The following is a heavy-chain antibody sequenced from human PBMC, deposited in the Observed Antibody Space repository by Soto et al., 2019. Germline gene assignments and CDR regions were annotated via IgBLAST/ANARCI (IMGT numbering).Heavy chain of an antibody. J-gene: IGHJ6*03. Sequence: ASVKVSCKASGYTFTSYGISWVRQAPGQGLEWMGWISAYNGNTNYAQKPQGRVTMTTDTSTSTAYMELRSLRSDDTAVYYCARLAYCGGDCYPDYYYYYMDVWGKGTTVTVSS. D-gene: IGHD2-21*01. CDR2: ISAYNGNT. CDR1: GYTFTSYG. V-gene: IGHV1-18*01. CDR3: ARLAYCGGDCYPDYYYYYMDV.